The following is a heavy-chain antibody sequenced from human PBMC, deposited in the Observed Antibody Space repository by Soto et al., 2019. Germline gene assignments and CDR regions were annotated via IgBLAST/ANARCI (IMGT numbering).Heavy chain of an antibody. Sequence: GESLKISCKGSGYSFTSYWIGWVRQMPGKGLEWMGIIYPGDSDTRYSPSFQGQVTISADKSISTAYLQWSSLKASDTAMYYCARSYSTRWNGRNDYYYYGMDVWAQGTTVTVSS. CDR3: ARSYSTRWNGRNDYYYYGMDV. J-gene: IGHJ6*02. CDR1: GYSFTSYW. CDR2: IYPGDSDT. D-gene: IGHD6-13*01. V-gene: IGHV5-51*01.